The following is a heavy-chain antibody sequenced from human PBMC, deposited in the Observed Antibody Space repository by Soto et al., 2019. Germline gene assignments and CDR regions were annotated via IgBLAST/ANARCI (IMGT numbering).Heavy chain of an antibody. Sequence: PGGSLRLSCAASGFIFNKAWINWVRQAPGKGLEWVGRIKSKTDGGTPDFAAPVKGRFAISRDDSKNVVYLQMNSLKVEDTGIYYCTTDSYRPIVTVRFDYWGHGPLVTVSS. CDR1: GFIFNKAW. D-gene: IGHD3-16*02. V-gene: IGHV3-15*07. CDR2: IKSKTDGGTP. CDR3: TTDSYRPIVTVRFDY. J-gene: IGHJ4*01.